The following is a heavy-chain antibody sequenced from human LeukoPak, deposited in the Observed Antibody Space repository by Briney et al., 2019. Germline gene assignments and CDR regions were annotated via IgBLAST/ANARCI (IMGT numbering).Heavy chain of an antibody. J-gene: IGHJ4*02. Sequence: GASVKVSCKASGYTFTSYDINWVRQATGQGLEWMGWMNPHSGNTGYTQKFQGRVTMTRNTSISTAYMELSSLRSEDTAVYYCASSDSSGYSQTFDYWGQGTLVTVSS. D-gene: IGHD3-22*01. CDR1: GYTFTSYD. CDR2: MNPHSGNT. CDR3: ASSDSSGYSQTFDY. V-gene: IGHV1-8*01.